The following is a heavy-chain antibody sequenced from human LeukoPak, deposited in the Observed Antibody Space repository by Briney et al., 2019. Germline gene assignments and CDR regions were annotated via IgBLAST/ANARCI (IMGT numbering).Heavy chain of an antibody. D-gene: IGHD4-11*01. J-gene: IGHJ6*03. Sequence: SVKVSCKASGYTFTSYGISWVRQAPGQGLEWMGWISAYNGNTKYAQKLQGRVTMTTDTSTSTAYMELRSLRSDDTAVYYCAREATITTLYYYYYMDVWGKGTTVTVSS. CDR3: AREATITTLYYYYYMDV. V-gene: IGHV1-18*01. CDR1: GYTFTSYG. CDR2: ISAYNGNT.